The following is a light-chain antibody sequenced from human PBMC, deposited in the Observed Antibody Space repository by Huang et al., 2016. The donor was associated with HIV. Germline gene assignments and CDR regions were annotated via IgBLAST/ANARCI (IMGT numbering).Light chain of an antibody. Sequence: DIQMTQSPSSLSASVGDRVTITCQASQDIRNYLNWYQQKPGKAPTLLIYGASNLERGVTSRFNGSGSGTDFTFTISSLQSEDIATYYCQQYDNLYTFGLGTKVEIK. J-gene: IGKJ2*01. V-gene: IGKV1-33*01. CDR3: QQYDNLYT. CDR1: QDIRNY. CDR2: GAS.